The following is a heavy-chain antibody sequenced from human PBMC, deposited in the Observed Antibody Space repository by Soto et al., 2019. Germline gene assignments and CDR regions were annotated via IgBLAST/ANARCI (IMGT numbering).Heavy chain of an antibody. D-gene: IGHD3-3*01. CDR2: INHSGST. J-gene: IGHJ6*02. CDR3: ARGSWRTVFGVVIPPSYYYGMDV. Sequence: PSETLSLTCAVYGGSFSGYYWSWIRQPPGKGLEWIGEINHSGSTNYNPSLKSRVTISVDTSKNQFSLKLSSVTAADTAVYYCARGSWRTVFGVVIPPSYYYGMDVWGQGTTVTVSS. V-gene: IGHV4-34*01. CDR1: GGSFSGYY.